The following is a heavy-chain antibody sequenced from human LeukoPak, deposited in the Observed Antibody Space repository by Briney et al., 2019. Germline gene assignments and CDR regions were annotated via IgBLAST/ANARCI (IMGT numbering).Heavy chain of an antibody. J-gene: IGHJ4*02. Sequence: ASVKVSCKASGYTFTSYGISWVRQAPGQGLEWMGWISAYNGNTNYAQKLQGRVTMTTDTSTSTAYMELRSLRSDDTAVYYCARVELERDIVVVPAATDYWGQGTLVTVSS. CDR1: GYTFTSYG. V-gene: IGHV1-18*01. CDR3: ARVELERDIVVVPAATDY. D-gene: IGHD2-2*01. CDR2: ISAYNGNT.